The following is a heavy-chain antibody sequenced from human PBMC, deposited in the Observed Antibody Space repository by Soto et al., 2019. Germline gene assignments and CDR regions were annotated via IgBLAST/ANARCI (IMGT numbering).Heavy chain of an antibody. CDR3: ARAWIWEVVAAGGMDV. Sequence: PGGSLRLSCAASGFTFSSYGMHWVRQAPGKGLEWVAVIWYDGSNKYYADSVKGRFTISRDNSKNTLYLQMNSLRAEDTAVYYCARAWIWEVVAAGGMDVWGQGTTVTVSS. J-gene: IGHJ6*02. CDR1: GFTFSSYG. D-gene: IGHD2-15*01. CDR2: IWYDGSNK. V-gene: IGHV3-33*01.